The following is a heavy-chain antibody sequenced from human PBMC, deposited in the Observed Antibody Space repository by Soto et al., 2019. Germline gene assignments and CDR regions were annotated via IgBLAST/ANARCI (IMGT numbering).Heavy chain of an antibody. V-gene: IGHV3-21*06. CDR3: ASPGEYCSSSKCYVAFDI. CDR2: ISSSSSYI. D-gene: IGHD2-2*01. Sequence: EIQLVESGGGLVKPGGSLRLSCAASGFTFSDYIMNWVRQAPGKGLEWLSSISSSSSYIFYADSVKGRFTISRDNAKNQQFLHMNRLRPDETAVYYCASPGEYCSSSKCYVAFDIWGQGTMVTVSP. CDR1: GFTFSDYI. J-gene: IGHJ3*02.